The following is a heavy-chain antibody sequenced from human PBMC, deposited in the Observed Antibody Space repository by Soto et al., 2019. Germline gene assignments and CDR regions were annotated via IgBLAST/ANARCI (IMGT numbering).Heavy chain of an antibody. CDR2: IFYSGST. CDR1: GGSISGYY. V-gene: IGHV4-59*01. CDR3: ARAREMATIFDY. Sequence: SETLSLTCTVSGGSISGYYWSWIRQPPGKGLEWIGYIFYSGSTNYNPSLKSRDTISVEASKNQFSLKLSSVTAADTAVYHCARAREMATIFDYWGQGTLVTVS. D-gene: IGHD5-12*01. J-gene: IGHJ4*02.